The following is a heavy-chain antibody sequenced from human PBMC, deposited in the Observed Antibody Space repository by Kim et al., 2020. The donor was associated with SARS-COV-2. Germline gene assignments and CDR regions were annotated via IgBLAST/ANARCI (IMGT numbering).Heavy chain of an antibody. Sequence: YAPSLKSPVTISVETPKNQCSLKLSSVTAADTAVYYCARGRITIFGVVTEFDYWGQGTLVTVSS. CDR3: ARGRITIFGVVTEFDY. J-gene: IGHJ4*02. V-gene: IGHV4-31*01. D-gene: IGHD3-3*01.